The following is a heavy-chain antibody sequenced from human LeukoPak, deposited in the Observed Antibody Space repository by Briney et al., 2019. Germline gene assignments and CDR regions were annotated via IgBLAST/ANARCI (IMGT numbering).Heavy chain of an antibody. V-gene: IGHV4-4*07. CDR3: ARFLPDL. J-gene: IGHJ2*01. Sequence: PSETLSLTCTVSGDSISNYYWSWIRQPAGKGLEWIGHIHTSGTTSYNPSLKSRVAISVDTSKNQFSLKVTSMTAADTAVYYCARFLPDLWGRGTLVTVSS. CDR2: IHTSGTT. CDR1: GDSISNYY.